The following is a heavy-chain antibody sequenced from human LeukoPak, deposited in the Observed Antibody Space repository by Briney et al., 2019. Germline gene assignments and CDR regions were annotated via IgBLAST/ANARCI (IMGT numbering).Heavy chain of an antibody. CDR3: AKRRGGSSELDP. J-gene: IGHJ5*02. D-gene: IGHD6-6*01. Sequence: ASETLFLTCTASGDSINSGDYYWGWIRQPPGKGLEWIGNIRYSGSTYYSPSLKSRVTISLDTSKNQFSLKLTSMTAADTAVYYCAKRRGGSSELDPWGQGTLVTVS. CDR2: IRYSGST. V-gene: IGHV4-39*01. CDR1: GDSINSGDYY.